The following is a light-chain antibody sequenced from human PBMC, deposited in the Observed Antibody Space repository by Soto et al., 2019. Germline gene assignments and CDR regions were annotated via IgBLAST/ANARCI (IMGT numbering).Light chain of an antibody. CDR2: DTS. V-gene: IGKV1-5*01. J-gene: IGKJ1*01. CDR1: QSISSW. CDR3: QQYKTSPWT. Sequence: DIQMTQSPSSVSASVGDRVTITCRASQSISSWLAWYQQKPGKAPKLLIYDTSSLESGVPSKFSGSGSGTEFTLTIRSLQPDDFATYYCQQYKTSPWTFGQGTKVDIK.